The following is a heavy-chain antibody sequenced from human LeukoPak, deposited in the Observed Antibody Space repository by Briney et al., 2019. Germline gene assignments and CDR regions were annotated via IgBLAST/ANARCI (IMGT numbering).Heavy chain of an antibody. CDR1: GFTFSSYA. CDR3: ATQWELELLFDY. CDR2: ISGSGGST. V-gene: IGHV3-23*01. Sequence: GGSLRLSCAASGFTFSSYAMNWVRQAPGKGLEWVSAISGSGGSTYYADSVKGRFTISRDNSKNTLYLQMNSLRAEDTAVYYCATQWELELLFDYWGQGTLVTVSS. J-gene: IGHJ4*02. D-gene: IGHD1-7*01.